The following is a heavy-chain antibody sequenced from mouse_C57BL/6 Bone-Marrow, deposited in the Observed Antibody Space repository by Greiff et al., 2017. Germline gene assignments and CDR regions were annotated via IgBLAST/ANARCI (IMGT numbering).Heavy chain of an antibody. CDR2: INPNNGGT. CDR3: ARSCLLWAMDY. J-gene: IGHJ4*01. CDR1: GYTFTDYY. D-gene: IGHD2-10*01. V-gene: IGHV1-26*01. Sequence: EVQLQQSGPELVKPGASVKISCKASGYTFTDYYMNWVKQSHGKSLEWIGDINPNNGGTSYNQKFKGKATLTVDKSSSTAYMELRSLTSEDSAVYYCARSCLLWAMDYWGQGTSVTVSS.